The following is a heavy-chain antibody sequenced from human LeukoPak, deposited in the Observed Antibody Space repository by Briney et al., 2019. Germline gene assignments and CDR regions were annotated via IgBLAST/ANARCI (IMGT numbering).Heavy chain of an antibody. J-gene: IGHJ5*02. CDR3: ARDAHDYSNYGWFDL. CDR1: GFSFSTSA. CDR2: ISTGGVST. V-gene: IGHV3-23*01. D-gene: IGHD4-11*01. Sequence: GGSLRLSCAASGFSFSTSAMNWVRRAPGKGLEWVSGISTGGVSTYYADSVKGRFTISRDDSKDSLHLHMNSLRADDTAIYYCARDAHDYSNYGWFDLWGQGTLVTVSS.